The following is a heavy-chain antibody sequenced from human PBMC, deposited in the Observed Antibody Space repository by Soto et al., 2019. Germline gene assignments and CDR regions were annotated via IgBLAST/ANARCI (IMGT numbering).Heavy chain of an antibody. V-gene: IGHV1-18*01. Sequence: QDQLVQSGVEVKKPGASVKVSRKASGYSFTNYGITWVRQAPGQGSEWLGWISAYNGDTNYAQKFQGRVTMTTDASTSTAYLELRSLRSDDTAVYYCARDRGVAPPVAGNTHYYYYMDVWGKGTTVTVSS. CDR1: GYSFTNYG. CDR2: ISAYNGDT. D-gene: IGHD6-19*01. J-gene: IGHJ6*03. CDR3: ARDRGVAPPVAGNTHYYYYMDV.